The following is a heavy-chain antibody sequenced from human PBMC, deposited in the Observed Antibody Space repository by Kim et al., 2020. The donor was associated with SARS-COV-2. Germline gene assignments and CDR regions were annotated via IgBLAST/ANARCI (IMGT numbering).Heavy chain of an antibody. CDR3: ARGSTTPLNWFDP. Sequence: SNPSPNIQITIAVDTSKNQLSLKLGSVTAADTAVYYCARGSTTPLNWFDPWGQGTLVTVSS. V-gene: IGHV4-59*09. J-gene: IGHJ5*02. D-gene: IGHD4-17*01.